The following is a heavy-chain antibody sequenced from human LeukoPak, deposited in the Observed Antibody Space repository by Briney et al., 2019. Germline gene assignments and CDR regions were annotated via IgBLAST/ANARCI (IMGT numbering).Heavy chain of an antibody. J-gene: IGHJ4*02. CDR2: ISNRGSTI. D-gene: IGHD3-22*01. V-gene: IGHV3-11*01. CDR1: GFTFSDFY. CDR3: ARSADRSGYFREITLYYFDY. Sequence: GGSLRLSCAASGFTFSDFYTTWIRQAPGKGLEWVSYISNRGSTIHYADSVRGRFTISRDNAKKSLYLQMNNLRAEDTAVYYCARSADRSGYFREITLYYFDYWGQGTLVTVSS.